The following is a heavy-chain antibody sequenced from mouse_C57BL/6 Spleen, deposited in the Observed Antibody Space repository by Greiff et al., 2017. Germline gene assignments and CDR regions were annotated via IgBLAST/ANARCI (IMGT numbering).Heavy chain of an antibody. D-gene: IGHD6-1*01. CDR1: GYSITSGYY. CDR3: ARDTLYYYAMDY. V-gene: IGHV3-6*01. J-gene: IGHJ4*01. CDR2: ISYDGSN. Sequence: EVKLMESGPGLVKPSQSLSLTCSVTGYSITSGYYWNWIRQFPGNKLEWMGYISYDGSNNYNPSLKNRISITRDTSKNQFFLKLNSVTTEDTATYYCARDTLYYYAMDYWGQGTSVTVSS.